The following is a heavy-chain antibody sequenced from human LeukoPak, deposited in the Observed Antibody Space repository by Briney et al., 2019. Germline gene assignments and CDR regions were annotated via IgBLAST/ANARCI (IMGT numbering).Heavy chain of an antibody. CDR2: IYYSGST. CDR1: RGSISSSSYY. Sequence: SETLSLTCTVSRGSISSSSYYWGSIRQPPGKWLEWIGCIYYSGSTYYNPSLKSRVTIPVDTSKNQFSLKLSSVTAADTDVYYCARVFPDILTGYYTAHWYFDLWGRGTLVTVSS. J-gene: IGHJ2*01. D-gene: IGHD3-9*01. CDR3: ARVFPDILTGYYTAHWYFDL. V-gene: IGHV4-39*07.